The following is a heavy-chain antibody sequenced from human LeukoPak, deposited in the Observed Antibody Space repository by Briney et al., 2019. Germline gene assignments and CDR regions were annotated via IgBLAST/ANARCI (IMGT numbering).Heavy chain of an antibody. D-gene: IGHD6-6*01. CDR1: GFTFSSYA. J-gene: IGHJ4*02. CDR3: ARGGSIAARPIDY. V-gene: IGHV3-64*01. Sequence: GGSLRLSCAASGFTFSSYAMHWVRQAPGKGLEYVSAISSNGGSTCYANSVKGRSTISRDNSKNTLFLQMGSLRAEDMAVYYCARGGSIAARPIDYWGQGTLVTVSS. CDR2: ISSNGGST.